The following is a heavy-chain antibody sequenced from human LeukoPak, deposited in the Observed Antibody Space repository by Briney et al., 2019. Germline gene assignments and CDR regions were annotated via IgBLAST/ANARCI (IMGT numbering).Heavy chain of an antibody. CDR3: ARDWGLLWFGELTDYVVAFDI. CDR1: GYTFTSYG. CDR2: NCGYNGNT. J-gene: IGHJ3*02. D-gene: IGHD3-10*01. V-gene: IGHV1-18*01. Sequence: ASVKVSCKASGYTFTSYGISWVRQAPGQGLEWMGWNCGYNGNTNYAQKLQGRVTMTTDTSTSTAYMELRSLRSDDTAVYYCARDWGLLWFGELTDYVVAFDIWGQGTMVSVSS.